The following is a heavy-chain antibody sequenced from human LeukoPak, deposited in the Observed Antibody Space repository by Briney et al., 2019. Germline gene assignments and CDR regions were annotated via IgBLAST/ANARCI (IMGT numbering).Heavy chain of an antibody. Sequence: GGSLRLSCAASGFTVSSSYMSWVRQAPGQELERMGWISAYYDNTNYAQKLQGRVTMTTDTSTSTAYMELRSLRSDDTAVYYCARDGARYCSSTSCSSSWFDPWGQGTLVTVSS. CDR2: ISAYYDNT. CDR1: GFTVSSSY. J-gene: IGHJ5*02. V-gene: IGHV1-18*04. D-gene: IGHD2-2*01. CDR3: ARDGARYCSSTSCSSSWFDP.